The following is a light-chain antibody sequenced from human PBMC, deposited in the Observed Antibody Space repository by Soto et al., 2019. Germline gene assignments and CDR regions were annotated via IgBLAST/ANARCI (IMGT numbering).Light chain of an antibody. CDR3: AAWDDSLRGRV. CDR2: SDN. Sequence: VLTQPPSASGTPGQRVTISCSGSSSNIGSNPVSWYQQLPGTAPKSLIYSDNQRPSGVPDRISGSRSGTSASLAISGLQSEDEAEYYCAAWDDSLRGRVFGGGTKLTVL. V-gene: IGLV1-44*01. J-gene: IGLJ2*01. CDR1: SSNIGSNP.